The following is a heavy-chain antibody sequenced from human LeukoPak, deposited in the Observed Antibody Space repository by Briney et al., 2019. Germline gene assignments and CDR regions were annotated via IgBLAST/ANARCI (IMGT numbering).Heavy chain of an antibody. J-gene: IGHJ5*02. CDR3: ARVRQVYDSSGPPGWFDP. V-gene: IGHV3-53*04. Sequence: RGCLRVSCAASGFTLSSNYMSWVRQAPGRGLGWVSVIFSGGRTYYADSVKGRFTIYRHNSKKTLYPQMNSLRAEDTAVYYCARVRQVYDSSGPPGWFDPWGQGTLVTVSS. CDR1: GFTLSSNY. D-gene: IGHD3-22*01. CDR2: IFSGGRT.